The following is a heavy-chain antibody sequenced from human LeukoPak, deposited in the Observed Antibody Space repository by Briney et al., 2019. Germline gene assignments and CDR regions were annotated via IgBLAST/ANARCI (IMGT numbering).Heavy chain of an antibody. CDR3: AKDMPPYSSSLYYYYGMDV. CDR2: ISWNSGSI. Sequence: QSGGSLRLSCAASGFTFDDYAMHWVRQAPGKGLEWVSGISWNSGSIGYADSVKGRFTISRDNAKNSLYLQMNSLRAEDTALYYCAKDMPPYSSSLYYYYGMDVWGQGTTVTVSS. D-gene: IGHD6-13*01. V-gene: IGHV3-9*01. J-gene: IGHJ6*02. CDR1: GFTFDDYA.